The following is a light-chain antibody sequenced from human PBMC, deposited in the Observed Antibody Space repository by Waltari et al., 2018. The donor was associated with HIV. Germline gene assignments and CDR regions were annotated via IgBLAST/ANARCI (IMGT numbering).Light chain of an antibody. CDR3: SAWDDSLSVLV. CDR2: RNN. Sequence: QSVLTQPPSASGTPGQRVTISCSGSSSNIGSNYVYWYQQLPGTAPKLLIYRNNQRPSWVPDLLAGSKAGTSASLAISGLRSEDEADYYCSAWDDSLSVLVFGGGTKLTVL. J-gene: IGLJ3*02. CDR1: SSNIGSNY. V-gene: IGLV1-47*01.